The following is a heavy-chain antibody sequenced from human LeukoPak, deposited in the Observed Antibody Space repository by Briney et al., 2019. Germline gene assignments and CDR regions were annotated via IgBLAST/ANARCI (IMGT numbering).Heavy chain of an antibody. V-gene: IGHV1-18*01. J-gene: IGHJ1*01. Sequence: ASVKVSCKTSGYTFISYNISWVRQAPGQGLEHMGWISAYNGNTNYAQKLQGRVTMTTDTSTSTAYMELRSLRSDDTAVYYCARDRAYSSSWYGEYFQHWGQGTLVTVSS. D-gene: IGHD6-13*01. CDR1: GYTFISYN. CDR3: ARDRAYSSSWYGEYFQH. CDR2: ISAYNGNT.